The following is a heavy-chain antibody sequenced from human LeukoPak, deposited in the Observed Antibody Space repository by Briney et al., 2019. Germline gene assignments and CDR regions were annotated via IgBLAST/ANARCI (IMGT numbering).Heavy chain of an antibody. Sequence: PSETLSLTCTVSGGSFSTYYWTWIRQPPGKGLEWIGYIYSGGSTNYNPSLKSRVTISLDTSKNQFSLKLTSVTAADTAVYYCARREAVTGTPRAWFDPWSQGTLVTVAS. D-gene: IGHD6-19*01. J-gene: IGHJ5*02. CDR3: ARREAVTGTPRAWFDP. CDR2: IYSGGST. V-gene: IGHV4-59*08. CDR1: GGSFSTYY.